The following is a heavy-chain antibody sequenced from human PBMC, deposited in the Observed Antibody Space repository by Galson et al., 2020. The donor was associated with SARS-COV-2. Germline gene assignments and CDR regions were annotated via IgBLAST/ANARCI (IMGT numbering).Heavy chain of an antibody. CDR1: GFTYSNYV. Sequence: GESLKISCAASGFTYSNYVIHWVRQAPGKGPEWVAVISSDGSNSFYSDSLKGRFTISRDNSKSTLYLQMNSLRAEDAAVYYCARGGEWELPYSFYYWGQGTLVSVSS. CDR2: ISSDGSNS. D-gene: IGHD1-26*01. CDR3: ARGGEWELPYSFYY. V-gene: IGHV3-30*04. J-gene: IGHJ4*02.